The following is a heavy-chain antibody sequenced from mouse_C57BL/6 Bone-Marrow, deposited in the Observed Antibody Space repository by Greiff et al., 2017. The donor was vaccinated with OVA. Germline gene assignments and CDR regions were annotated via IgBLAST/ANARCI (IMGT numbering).Heavy chain of an antibody. CDR3: ARSGYDYEDY. J-gene: IGHJ2*01. Sequence: VKLQQPGAELVMPGASVKLSCKASGYTFTSYWMHWVKQRPGQGLEWIGEIDPSDSYTNYNQKFKGKSTLTVDKSSSTAYMQLSSLTSEDSAVYYCARSGYDYEDYWGQGTTLTVSS. D-gene: IGHD2-4*01. CDR1: GYTFTSYW. CDR2: IDPSDSYT. V-gene: IGHV1-69*01.